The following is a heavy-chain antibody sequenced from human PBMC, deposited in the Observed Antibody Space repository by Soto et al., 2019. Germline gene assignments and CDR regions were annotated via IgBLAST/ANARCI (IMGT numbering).Heavy chain of an antibody. CDR3: TRDWDS. Sequence: GRSLRLSCAVSGFVLRNYWMAWARQAPGKGLEWVAVIKQDGSETHYVDSVRGRFTISRDNAWDSLYLEMNSLRVDDTAVYYCTRDWDSWGQGTLVTVSS. CDR1: GFVLRNYW. J-gene: IGHJ4*02. V-gene: IGHV3-7*01. CDR2: IKQDGSET.